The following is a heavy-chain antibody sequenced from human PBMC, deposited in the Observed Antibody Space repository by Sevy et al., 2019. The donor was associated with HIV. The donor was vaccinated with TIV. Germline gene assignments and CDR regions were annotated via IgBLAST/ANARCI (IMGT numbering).Heavy chain of an antibody. Sequence: ASVKVSCKASGYIFGIYDISWVRQAPGQGLEWMGWITPYSGDTNYAQKLQGRVTITTDTFTRTSYMELSSLTSDGAGVYYCARGRAPDNGRYYFDYWAQGTLVTVSS. J-gene: IGHJ4*02. CDR2: ITPYSGDT. CDR3: ARGRAPDNGRYYFDY. CDR1: GYIFGIYD. V-gene: IGHV1-18*01. D-gene: IGHD1-26*01.